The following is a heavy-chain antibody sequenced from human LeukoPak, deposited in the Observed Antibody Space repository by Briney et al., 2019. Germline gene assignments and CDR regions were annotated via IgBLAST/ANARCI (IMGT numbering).Heavy chain of an antibody. CDR1: GYTFTAYF. J-gene: IGHJ4*02. V-gene: IGHV1-2*02. Sequence: ASVKVSCKASGYTFTAYFIHWVRQAPGQGLEWVGWTNPDNGATKYAQKFQGRVTMTRDTSITTAYMELNRLTSDDTAVYYCARDTAPPGQWLLDYWGQGTRVTVSS. CDR2: TNPDNGAT. CDR3: ARDTAPPGQWLLDY. D-gene: IGHD6-19*01.